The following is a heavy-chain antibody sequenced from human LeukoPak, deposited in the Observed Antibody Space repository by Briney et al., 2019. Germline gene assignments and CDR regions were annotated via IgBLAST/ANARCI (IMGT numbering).Heavy chain of an antibody. D-gene: IGHD3-16*02. V-gene: IGHV1-69*04. J-gene: IGHJ3*02. CDR1: GGTFSSYV. CDR2: IIPTLDVA. Sequence: ASVKVSCKASGGTFSSYVLTWVRQAPGQGLEWMGRIIPTLDVANFAQKFKGRVSITADKSTNTAHLELSNLRSEDTAVYYRTREGVYSPDPSSYHRLPFDIWGKGTVVIVSS. CDR3: TREGVYSPDPSSYHRLPFDI.